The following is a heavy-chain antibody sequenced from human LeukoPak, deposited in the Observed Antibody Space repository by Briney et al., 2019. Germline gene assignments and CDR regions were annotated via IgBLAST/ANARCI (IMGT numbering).Heavy chain of an antibody. V-gene: IGHV3-23*01. CDR2: ISGSGGST. D-gene: IGHD3-10*01. Sequence: GGSLRLSCAASGFTFSSYAMSWARQAPGKGLEWVSAISGSGGSTYYADSVKGRFTISRDNSKNTLYLQMNSLRAEDTAVYYCAKGTLWFGELLGYYFDYWGQGTLVTVSS. CDR1: GFTFSSYA. J-gene: IGHJ4*02. CDR3: AKGTLWFGELLGYYFDY.